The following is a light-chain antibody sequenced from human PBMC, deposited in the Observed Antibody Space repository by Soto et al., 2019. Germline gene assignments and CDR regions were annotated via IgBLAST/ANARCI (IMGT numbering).Light chain of an antibody. J-gene: IGKJ4*01. Sequence: EIVLTQSPGTLSLSLGERATLXXRASQSVRNNLAWYQQKPGQAPTLLXYGASTTATGIPVRFSGTGSWTEFTLTISSLQSEDFAVYFCQQYNNWPPHTSGGGTKVDIK. CDR3: QQYNNWPPHT. V-gene: IGKV3-15*01. CDR2: GAS. CDR1: QSVRNN.